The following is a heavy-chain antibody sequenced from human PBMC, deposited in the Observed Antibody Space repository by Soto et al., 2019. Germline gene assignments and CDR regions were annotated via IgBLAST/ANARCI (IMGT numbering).Heavy chain of an antibody. CDR2: ISSSSSYI. Sequence: GGSLRLSCAASGFTFSSYSMNWVRQAPGKGLEWVSSISSSSSYIYYADSVKGRFTISRDNAKNSLYLQMNSLRAEDTAVYYCARPLVGASYYYGMYVWGQGTTVTVSS. CDR1: GFTFSSYS. CDR3: ARPLVGASYYYGMYV. D-gene: IGHD1-26*01. V-gene: IGHV3-21*01. J-gene: IGHJ6*02.